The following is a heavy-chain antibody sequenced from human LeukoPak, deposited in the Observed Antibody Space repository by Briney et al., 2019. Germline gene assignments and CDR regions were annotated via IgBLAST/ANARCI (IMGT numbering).Heavy chain of an antibody. Sequence: ASVKVSCKASGYTFINNWMHWVRQAPGQGLEWIGLINPTGTGTLYAQKFQGRVTMTRDMSTSTDYMELSSLRSEDTAVYYCAKQVSGQWLTPDSGWGQGTLVTVSS. CDR1: GYTFINNW. CDR3: AKQVSGQWLTPDSG. J-gene: IGHJ4*02. D-gene: IGHD6-19*01. V-gene: IGHV1-46*01. CDR2: INPTGTGT.